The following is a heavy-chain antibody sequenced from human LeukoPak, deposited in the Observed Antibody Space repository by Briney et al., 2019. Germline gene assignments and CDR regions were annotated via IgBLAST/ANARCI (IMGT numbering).Heavy chain of an antibody. CDR1: GFTFSSYG. CDR2: ISYDGSNK. Sequence: GGSLRLSCAASGFTFSSYGMHWVRQAPGKGLEWVAVISYDGSNKYYADSVKGRFTISRDNSKNTLYLQMNSLRAEDTAVYYCAKDVAYRCSSTSCYTDAKGGYHYYGMDVWGQGTTVTVSS. V-gene: IGHV3-30*18. D-gene: IGHD2-2*02. J-gene: IGHJ6*02. CDR3: AKDVAYRCSSTSCYTDAKGGYHYYGMDV.